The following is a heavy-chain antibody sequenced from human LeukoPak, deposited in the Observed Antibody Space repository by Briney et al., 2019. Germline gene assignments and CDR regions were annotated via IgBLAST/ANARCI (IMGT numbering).Heavy chain of an antibody. D-gene: IGHD1-26*01. Sequence: SETLSLTCTVSGGSVRSCYWSWIRQPPGEGLEWIAYIHNSGGTNYNPSLKSRVTISVDTSKNQFSLKLRSVTAADTAVYYCVRDWEGFNFDIWGQGTMVTVSS. V-gene: IGHV4-59*02. CDR3: VRDWEGFNFDI. CDR2: IHNSGGT. CDR1: GGSVRSCY. J-gene: IGHJ3*02.